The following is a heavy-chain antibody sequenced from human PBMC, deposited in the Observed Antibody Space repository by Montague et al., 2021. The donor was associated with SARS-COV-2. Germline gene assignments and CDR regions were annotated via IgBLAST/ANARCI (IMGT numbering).Heavy chain of an antibody. CDR3: ARNAYNHYGLDV. Sequence: SETLSLTCSVSGGSLSTYYWSWIRQPPGKGLEWIGYIDDSGTTRXNPSLRSRATISLDLSKNQSSLDLNSVTAADTAVYYCARNAYNHYGLDVWGQGTTVTVSS. J-gene: IGHJ6*02. CDR2: IDDSGTT. V-gene: IGHV4-59*08. CDR1: GGSLSTYY.